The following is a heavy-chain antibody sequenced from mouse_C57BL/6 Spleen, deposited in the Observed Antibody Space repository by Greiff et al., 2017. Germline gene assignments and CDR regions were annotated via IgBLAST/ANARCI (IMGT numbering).Heavy chain of an antibody. CDR1: GYTFTDYY. Sequence: EVQLQQSGPELVKPGASVKISCKASGYTFTDYYMNWVKQSHGKSLEWIGDINPNNGGTSYNQKFKGKATLTVDKPSSTAYMELRSLTSEDSAVYYCARVGTGVYWGQGTTLTVSS. D-gene: IGHD3-1*01. CDR3: ARVGTGVY. J-gene: IGHJ2*01. V-gene: IGHV1-26*01. CDR2: INPNNGGT.